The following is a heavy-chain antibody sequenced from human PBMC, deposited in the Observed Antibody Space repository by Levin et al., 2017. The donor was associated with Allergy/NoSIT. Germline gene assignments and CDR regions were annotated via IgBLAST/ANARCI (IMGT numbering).Heavy chain of an antibody. CDR1: GYAFVRYG. J-gene: IGHJ4*02. Sequence: PGASVKVSCKTSGYAFVRYGITWLRQAPGQGLEWLGWISAYDGSTRYKQNLQDRVTMTTDASTSTAYLELRSLRNDDTATYFCARASPRGMTVAPSDWGQGTLVTVSS. D-gene: IGHD6-19*01. V-gene: IGHV1-18*01. CDR3: ARASPRGMTVAPSD. CDR2: ISAYDGST.